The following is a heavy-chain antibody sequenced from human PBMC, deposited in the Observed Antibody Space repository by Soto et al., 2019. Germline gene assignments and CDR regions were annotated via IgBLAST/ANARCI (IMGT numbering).Heavy chain of an antibody. Sequence: QVQLVESGGGVVQPGRSLRLSCAASGFTFSSYGMHWVRQAPGKGREWVAIISYDGSNQYYADSVKGRFTISRDNSKNTLYLQMNSLRADDTAVYYCAKALGELSPESYDHWGQGVLVTVSS. J-gene: IGHJ4*02. CDR2: ISYDGSNQ. CDR1: GFTFSSYG. D-gene: IGHD3-16*02. CDR3: AKALGELSPESYDH. V-gene: IGHV3-30*18.